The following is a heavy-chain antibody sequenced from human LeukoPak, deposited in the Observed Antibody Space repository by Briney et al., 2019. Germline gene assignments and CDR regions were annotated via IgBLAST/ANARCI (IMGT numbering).Heavy chain of an antibody. V-gene: IGHV5-51*01. J-gene: IGHJ4*02. CDR1: GYIFTSYW. Sequence: GAALQISCKGSGYIFTSYWIGWVRQLAGKGLELMGIIYTGDSVTRYSPSFQGQVTTSADKPTSTASLQWSSLKASDTAMYYCARHGHYYDSEADYWGQGTLVTVSS. CDR3: ARHGHYYDSEADY. D-gene: IGHD3-22*01. CDR2: IYTGDSVT.